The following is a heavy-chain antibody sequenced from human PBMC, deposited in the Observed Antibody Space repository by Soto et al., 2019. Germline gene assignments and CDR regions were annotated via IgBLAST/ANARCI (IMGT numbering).Heavy chain of an antibody. CDR3: AKGWPHCSGTSCPRYYYYYMDV. J-gene: IGHJ6*03. Sequence: GGSLRLSCAASGFTFSSYAMSWVRQAPGKGLEWVSAISGSGGSTYYADSVKGRFTISRDNSKNTLYLQMNSLRAEDTAVYYCAKGWPHCSGTSCPRYYYYYMDVWGKGTTVTVSS. D-gene: IGHD2-2*01. CDR2: ISGSGGST. CDR1: GFTFSSYA. V-gene: IGHV3-23*01.